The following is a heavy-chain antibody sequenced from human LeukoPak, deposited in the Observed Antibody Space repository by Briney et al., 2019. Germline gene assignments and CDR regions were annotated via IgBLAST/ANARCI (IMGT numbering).Heavy chain of an antibody. V-gene: IGHV1-69*13. D-gene: IGHD3-3*01. Sequence: SVKVSCKASGGTFSSYAIGWVRQAPGQGLEWMGGIIPIFGTANYAQKFQGRVTITADESTSTAYMELSSLRSEDTAVYYCARADYDFWSGYRPYYYYGMDVWGQGTTVTVSS. CDR1: GGTFSSYA. J-gene: IGHJ6*02. CDR2: IIPIFGTA. CDR3: ARADYDFWSGYRPYYYYGMDV.